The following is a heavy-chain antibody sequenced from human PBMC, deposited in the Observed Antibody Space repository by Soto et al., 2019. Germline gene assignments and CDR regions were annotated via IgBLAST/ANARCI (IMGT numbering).Heavy chain of an antibody. J-gene: IGHJ4*02. Sequence: GGSLRLSCSASGFIFTDYSMTWIRQAPGKGLEWVSYISNGDETTQYADSVKGRFSVSRDNAKKVLFLQMNSLRVDDTAVYYSARDQKRRDGYTFDSWGRGALVTVSS. CDR2: ISNGDETT. CDR1: GFIFTDYS. V-gene: IGHV3-11*01. CDR3: ARDQKRRDGYTFDS. D-gene: IGHD5-12*01.